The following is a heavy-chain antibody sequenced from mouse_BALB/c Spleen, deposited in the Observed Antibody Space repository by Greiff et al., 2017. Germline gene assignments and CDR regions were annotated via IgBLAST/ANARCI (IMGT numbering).Heavy chain of an antibody. CDR3: ARWVATDYYAMDY. V-gene: IGHV5-17*02. CDR2: ISSGSSTI. Sequence: EVKVVESGGGLVKPGGSLKLSCAASGFTFSSFGMHWVRQAPEKGLEWVAYISSGSSTIYYADTVKGRFTISRDNPKNTLFLQMTSLRSEDTAMYYCARWVATDYYAMDYWGQGTSVTVSS. CDR1: GFTFSSFG. J-gene: IGHJ4*01. D-gene: IGHD1-1*02.